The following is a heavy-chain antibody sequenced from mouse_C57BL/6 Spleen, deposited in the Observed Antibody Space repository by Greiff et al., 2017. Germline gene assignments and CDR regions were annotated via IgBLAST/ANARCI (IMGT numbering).Heavy chain of an antibody. Sequence: DVQLLESGAELVKPGASVKLSCTASGFNIKDYYMHWVKQRTEQGLEWIGRIDPENGETKYAPKFQGKATITADASSNTAYLQLSSLTSEDTAVYYCGRDSSGPDYWGQGTTLTVSS. V-gene: IGHV14-2*01. CDR1: GFNIKDYY. J-gene: IGHJ2*01. CDR3: GRDSSGPDY. CDR2: IDPENGET. D-gene: IGHD3-2*02.